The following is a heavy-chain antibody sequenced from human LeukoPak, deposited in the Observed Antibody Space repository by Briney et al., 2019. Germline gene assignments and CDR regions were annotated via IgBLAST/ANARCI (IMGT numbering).Heavy chain of an antibody. J-gene: IGHJ4*02. CDR3: ARGLWFGESVFDY. CDR2: IKQDGSEK. D-gene: IGHD3-10*01. V-gene: IGHV3-7*01. Sequence: GGSLRLSCAASGFTFSSYWMSWVRQAPGKGLEWVANIKQDGSEKYYVDSVKGRFTIPRDNAKNSLYLQMNSLRAEDTAVYYCARGLWFGESVFDYWGQGTLVTVSS. CDR1: GFTFSSYW.